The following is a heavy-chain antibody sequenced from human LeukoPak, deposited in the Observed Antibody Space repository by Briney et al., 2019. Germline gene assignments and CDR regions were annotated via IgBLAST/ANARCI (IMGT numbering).Heavy chain of an antibody. J-gene: IGHJ1*01. Sequence: SETLSLTCTVSGGSINNYYWSWLRQPPGKGLEWIGYIFHSGSTDYNPSLKSRVTISVDTSKNQFSLKLRSVTAADTAVYYCARGGDDTSGYYPFWGLGTLVTVSS. CDR2: IFHSGST. CDR1: GGSINNYY. D-gene: IGHD3-22*01. V-gene: IGHV4-59*08. CDR3: ARGGDDTSGYYPF.